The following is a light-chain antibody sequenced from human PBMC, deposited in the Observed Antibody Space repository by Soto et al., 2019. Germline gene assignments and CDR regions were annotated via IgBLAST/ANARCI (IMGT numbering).Light chain of an antibody. V-gene: IGKV3-11*01. CDR3: HQRSNWPQLT. CDR1: QSVSRY. J-gene: IGKJ4*01. Sequence: EIVLTQSPATLSLSPGERATLSCRASQSVSRYLAWYQQKPGQAPRLLIYDASNRATGIPARLSGSGSGTDFTLTISSLEPEDFAVYYCHQRSNWPQLTFGGGTKVEIK. CDR2: DAS.